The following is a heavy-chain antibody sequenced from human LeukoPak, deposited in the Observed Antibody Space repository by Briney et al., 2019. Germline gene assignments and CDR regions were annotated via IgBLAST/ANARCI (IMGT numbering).Heavy chain of an antibody. CDR2: FDPEDGET. CDR1: GYTLTELS. Sequence: ASVKVSCKVSGYTLTELSMHWVRQAPGKGLEWMGGFDPEDGETIYAQKFQGRVTMTEDTSTDTAYMELSSLRSEDTAVYYCATDYCSSTSCYLFDYWGQGTLVTVSS. J-gene: IGHJ4*02. V-gene: IGHV1-24*01. D-gene: IGHD2-2*01. CDR3: ATDYCSSTSCYLFDY.